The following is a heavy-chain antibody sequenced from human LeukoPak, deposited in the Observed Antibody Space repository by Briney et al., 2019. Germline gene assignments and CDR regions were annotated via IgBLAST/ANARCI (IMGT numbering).Heavy chain of an antibody. D-gene: IGHD3-10*01. CDR2: IRFEGSSK. CDR1: GFTFSMYG. CDR3: AKDLLRDRWFGAA. V-gene: IGHV3-30*02. Sequence: GGSLRLSCATSGFTFSMYGMHWVRQAPDKGLEWVAFIRFEGSSKYYADSVKGRFTISRDNSKNTLYLQMDSLRPEDTAVYYCAKDLLRDRWFGAAWGQGTLLTVSS. J-gene: IGHJ5*02.